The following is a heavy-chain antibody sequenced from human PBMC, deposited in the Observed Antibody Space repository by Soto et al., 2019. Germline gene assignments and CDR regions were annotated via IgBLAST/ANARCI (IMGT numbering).Heavy chain of an antibody. V-gene: IGHV3-23*01. J-gene: IGHJ4*02. D-gene: IGHD1-7*01. CDR1: GFTFNRSG. CDR2: ISGSGDST. CDR3: VKLRLELLYLDS. Sequence: PGGSLRLSCAASGFTFNRSGMSWVRQAPGKGLEWVSAISGSGDSTYYADSVKGRFTISRDSSNNTLYLQMNNLRDDDTALYFCVKLRLELLYLDSWGLGALVTVSS.